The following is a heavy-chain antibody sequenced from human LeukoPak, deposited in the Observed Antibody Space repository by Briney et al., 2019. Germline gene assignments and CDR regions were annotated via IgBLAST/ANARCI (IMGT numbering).Heavy chain of an antibody. J-gene: IGHJ4*02. Sequence: GGSLRLSCAASGFTFNYFWMHWVRQVPGKGLVWVSGINNGGTATYYADSVKGRFTSSRDNAKNTVYMHLNGLRAEDTTVYYCATVSEYWGQGTLVTVSS. CDR2: INNGGTAT. V-gene: IGHV3-74*01. CDR1: GFTFNYFW. CDR3: ATVSEY.